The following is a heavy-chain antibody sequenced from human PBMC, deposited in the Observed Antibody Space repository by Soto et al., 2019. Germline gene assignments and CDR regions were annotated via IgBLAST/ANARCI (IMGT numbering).Heavy chain of an antibody. V-gene: IGHV1-18*01. CDR2: ISAYNGNT. CDR1: GYTFTSYG. J-gene: IGHJ4*02. D-gene: IGHD3-10*01. Sequence: QVQLVQSGAEVKKPGASVKVSCKASGYTFTSYGISWVRQAPGQGLEWMGWISAYNGNTNYAQKLQGRVTMTTDTSTSTAYMELRSLRSDDTAVYYYARFKITMVRGVIITEGAFEYWGQGTLVTVSS. CDR3: ARFKITMVRGVIITEGAFEY.